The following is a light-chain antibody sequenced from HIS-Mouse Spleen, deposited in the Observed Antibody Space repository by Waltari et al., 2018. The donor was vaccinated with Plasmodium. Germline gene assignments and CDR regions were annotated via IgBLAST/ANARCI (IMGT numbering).Light chain of an antibody. V-gene: IGKV1-39*01. J-gene: IGKJ1*01. CDR1: QRISSY. CDR3: QQSYSTWT. CDR2: AAS. Sequence: DIQMPQSPSSLSASVGDRVTITCRASQRISSYLNWYQQKPGKAPKLLIYAASSLQSGVPTMFRRTGSGTDFTLTISSLQPEDFATYFGQQSYSTWTFGQGTKVEIK.